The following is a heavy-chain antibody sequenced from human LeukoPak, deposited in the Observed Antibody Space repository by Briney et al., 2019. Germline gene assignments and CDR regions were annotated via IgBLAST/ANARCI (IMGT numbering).Heavy chain of an antibody. Sequence: SETLSLTCAVYGGSFSGYYWSWIRQPPGKGLEWIGEINHSGSTNYNPSLKSRVTISVDTSKNQFSLKLSSVTAADTAVYYCARIARGSGWSYYYYGMDVWGQGTTVTVSS. D-gene: IGHD6-19*01. CDR1: GGSFSGYY. J-gene: IGHJ6*02. CDR2: INHSGST. CDR3: ARIARGSGWSYYYYGMDV. V-gene: IGHV4-34*01.